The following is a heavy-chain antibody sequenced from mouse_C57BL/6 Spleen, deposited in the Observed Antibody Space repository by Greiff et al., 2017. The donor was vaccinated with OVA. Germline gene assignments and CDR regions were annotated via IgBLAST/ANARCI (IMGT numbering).Heavy chain of an antibody. CDR2: INYDGSST. CDR3: ARATYYYGTAMDY. D-gene: IGHD2-1*01. CDR1: GFTFSDYY. V-gene: IGHV5-16*01. J-gene: IGHJ4*01. Sequence: EVQRVESEGGLVQPGSSMKLSCTASGFTFSDYYMAWVRQVPEKGLEWVANINYDGSSTYYLDSLKSRFIISRDNAKNILYLQMSSLKSEDTATYYCARATYYYGTAMDYWGQGTSVTVSS.